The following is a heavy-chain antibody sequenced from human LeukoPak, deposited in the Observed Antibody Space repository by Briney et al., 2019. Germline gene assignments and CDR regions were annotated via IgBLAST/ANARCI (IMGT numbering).Heavy chain of an antibody. D-gene: IGHD5-18*01. CDR1: GYTFTSYV. J-gene: IGHJ4*02. V-gene: IGHV1-18*01. CDR3: ATNMDTAMTKAEVNY. CDR2: ISAYNGNT. Sequence: ASVKVSCKPSGYTFTSYVISWVRQAPGQGLEWMGWISAYNGNTNYAQKLQGRVTMTTDTSTTTAYMELRSLRSDDTAVYYCATNMDTAMTKAEVNYWRQGTLVTVSS.